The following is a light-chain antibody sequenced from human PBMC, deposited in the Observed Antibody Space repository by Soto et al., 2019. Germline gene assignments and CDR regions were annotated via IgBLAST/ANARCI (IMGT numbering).Light chain of an antibody. CDR1: QDINND. CDR2: EAS. Sequence: DIQMTQSPSSLSASVGDRVTISCRASQDINNDLGWYQQKPGKAPKRLIYEASTLQSGVPSRFSGSGSGTEFTLTISSLQPEDFATYYCLQHNDYPRTFGGGTQVAIK. J-gene: IGKJ4*02. CDR3: LQHNDYPRT. V-gene: IGKV1-17*01.